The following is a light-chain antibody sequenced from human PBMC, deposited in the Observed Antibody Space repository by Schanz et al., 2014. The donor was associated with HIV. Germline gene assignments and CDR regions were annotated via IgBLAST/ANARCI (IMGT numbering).Light chain of an antibody. CDR3: SSLSTSGAPL. Sequence: QSALTQPASVSGSPGQSITISCTGTSSDVGGYNYVSWYQQHPGKAPKLMIYDVSNRPSGVSNPFSGSKSGNTASLTISGHQAEAEADYYCSSLSTSGAPLFGTGTKLTVL. V-gene: IGLV2-14*01. CDR1: SSDVGGYNY. CDR2: DVS. J-gene: IGLJ1*01.